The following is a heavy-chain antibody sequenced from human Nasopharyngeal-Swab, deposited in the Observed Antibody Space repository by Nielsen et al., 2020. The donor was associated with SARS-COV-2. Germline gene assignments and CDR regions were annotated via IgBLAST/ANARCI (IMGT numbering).Heavy chain of an antibody. V-gene: IGHV1-3*01. CDR3: ARGIAAAGTLDY. Sequence: APVKVSCKASGYTFTSYAMHWVRQAPGQRLEWMGWINAGNGNTKYSKKFQGRVTITRDTSASTAYMELSSLRSEDTAVYYCARGIAAAGTLDYWGQGTLVTVSS. J-gene: IGHJ4*02. CDR1: GYTFTSYA. D-gene: IGHD6-13*01. CDR2: INAGNGNT.